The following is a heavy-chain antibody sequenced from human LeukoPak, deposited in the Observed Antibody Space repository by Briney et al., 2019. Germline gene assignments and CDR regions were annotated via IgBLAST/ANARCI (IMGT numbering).Heavy chain of an antibody. D-gene: IGHD6-13*01. J-gene: IGHJ4*02. Sequence: GESLKISCKASGYSFTTYWIGWVRQMPGKGLEWMGLIYPGDSDTRYNPSFQGQVTISADQSISTAYLQWSSLKASDTAMYYCVRQYISSSFDYWGQGSLVTVSS. CDR1: GYSFTTYW. CDR2: IYPGDSDT. CDR3: VRQYISSSFDY. V-gene: IGHV5-51*01.